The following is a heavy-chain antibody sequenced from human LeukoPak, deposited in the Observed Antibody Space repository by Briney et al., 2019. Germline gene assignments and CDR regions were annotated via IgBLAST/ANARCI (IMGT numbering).Heavy chain of an antibody. Sequence: PSETLSLTYTVSGGSISSYYWSWIRQPPGKGLEWIGRISASGSTNYNPSLKSRVTISLDTSKNRFSLKLTSVTAADTAVYYCARDGYSNFDYWGQGTLVTVSS. CDR2: ISASGST. D-gene: IGHD4-23*01. J-gene: IGHJ4*02. CDR1: GGSISSYY. V-gene: IGHV4-4*08. CDR3: ARDGYSNFDY.